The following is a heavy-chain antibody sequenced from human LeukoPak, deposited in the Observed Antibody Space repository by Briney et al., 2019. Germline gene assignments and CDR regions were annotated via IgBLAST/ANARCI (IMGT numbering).Heavy chain of an antibody. CDR1: GGSFSGYY. CDR2: INHSGST. J-gene: IGHJ4*02. CDR3: ARVSGSALSGSYDY. Sequence: KPSETLSLTCAVYGGSFSGYYWSWIRQPPGKGLEWIGEINHSGSTNYNPSLKSRVTISVDTSKNRFSLQLNSVTPEDTAVYYCARVSGSALSGSYDYWGQGTLVTVSS. D-gene: IGHD1-26*01. V-gene: IGHV4-34*01.